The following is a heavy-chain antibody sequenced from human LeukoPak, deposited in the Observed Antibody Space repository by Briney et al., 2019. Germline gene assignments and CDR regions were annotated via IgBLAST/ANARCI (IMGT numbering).Heavy chain of an antibody. CDR3: ARHVLNGGLYYFDY. CDR1: GGSISSSSYY. CDR2: IYYSGST. Sequence: SETLSLTCTVSGGSISSSSYYWGWIRQPPGKGLEWIGSIYYSGSTYYNLSLKSRVTISVDTSKNQFSLKLSSVTAADTAVYYCARHVLNGGLYYFDYWGQGTLVTVSS. J-gene: IGHJ4*02. V-gene: IGHV4-39*01. D-gene: IGHD4-23*01.